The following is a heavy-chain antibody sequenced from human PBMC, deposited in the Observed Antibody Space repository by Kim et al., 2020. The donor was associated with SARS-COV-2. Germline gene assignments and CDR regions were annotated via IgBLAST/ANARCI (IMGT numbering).Heavy chain of an antibody. CDR3: AKGGAARQEYYYYGMDV. D-gene: IGHD6-6*01. Sequence: ALKSRVTISVDTSKSQFSLELSSVTAADTAVYYCAKGGAARQEYYYYGMDVWGQGTTVTVSS. J-gene: IGHJ6*02. V-gene: IGHV4-59*01.